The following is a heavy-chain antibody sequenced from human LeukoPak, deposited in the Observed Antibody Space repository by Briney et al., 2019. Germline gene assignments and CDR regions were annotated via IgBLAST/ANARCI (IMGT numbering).Heavy chain of an antibody. V-gene: IGHV3-74*01. D-gene: IGHD4-23*01. J-gene: IGHJ4*02. CDR3: VRGNDYGGPHY. Sequence: GGSLRLSCAVSGFTCSSYWMHWVRQAPGKGLEWVSRIDRDGSRINYADSVKGRFTISRDNGKNTLFLQMNSLRAEDAAVYYCVRGNDYGGPHYWGQGTLVTVSS. CDR2: IDRDGSRI. CDR1: GFTCSSYW.